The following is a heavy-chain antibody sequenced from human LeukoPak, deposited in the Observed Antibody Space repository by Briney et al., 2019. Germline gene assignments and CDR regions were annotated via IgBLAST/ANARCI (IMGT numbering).Heavy chain of an antibody. D-gene: IGHD1-26*01. J-gene: IGHJ4*02. CDR3: ARTVGATLGGYFDY. Sequence: RSLRLSCAASGFTFSSYGMHWVRQAPGKGLEWVAVIWYDGSNKYYADSVKGRFTISRDNSKNTLYLQMNSLRAEDTAVYYCARTVGATLGGYFDYWGQGTLVTVSS. V-gene: IGHV3-33*01. CDR2: IWYDGSNK. CDR1: GFTFSSYG.